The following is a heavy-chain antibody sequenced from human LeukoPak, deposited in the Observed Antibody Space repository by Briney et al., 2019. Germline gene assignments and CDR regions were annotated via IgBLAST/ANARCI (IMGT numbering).Heavy chain of an antibody. V-gene: IGHV4-39*02. D-gene: IGHD3-10*01. J-gene: IGHJ3*02. CDR2: IYYSGST. Sequence: PSETLSLTCTVSGGSISSSSCYWGWIRQPPGKRLEWIGSIYYSGSTCYNPSLKSRRTISVDTSKNQLSLKLSSVTAADTAVYYCAKDGGDGSGTGDAFDMWGQGTMVTVSS. CDR3: AKDGGDGSGTGDAFDM. CDR1: GGSISSSSCY.